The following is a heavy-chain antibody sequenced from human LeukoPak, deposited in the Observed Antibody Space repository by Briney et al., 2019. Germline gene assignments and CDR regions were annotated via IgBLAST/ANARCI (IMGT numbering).Heavy chain of an antibody. CDR2: IYYSGST. Sequence: SVTLSLTCTVSGGSISSSSYYWGWIRQPPGKGLEWIGSIYYSGSTYYNPSFKSRVTISVDTSKNQFSLKLSSETDADTAVYYCARHAPNYYDSSGYYSFGAFDIWGQGTMVTVSS. D-gene: IGHD3-22*01. V-gene: IGHV4-39*01. CDR1: GGSISSSSYY. J-gene: IGHJ3*02. CDR3: ARHAPNYYDSSGYYSFGAFDI.